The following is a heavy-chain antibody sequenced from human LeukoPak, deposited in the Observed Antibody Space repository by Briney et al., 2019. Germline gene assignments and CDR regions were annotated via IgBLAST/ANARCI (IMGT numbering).Heavy chain of an antibody. V-gene: IGHV3-23*01. CDR1: GFTFSSYA. D-gene: IGHD3-16*01. Sequence: PGGSLRLSCAASGFTFSSYAMSWVRQAPGKGLEWVSAISGSGGSTYYADSVKGRFTISRDNSKNTLYLQMNSLSAEDTAVYYCAKKGGGGVYYFDYWGQGTLVTVSS. J-gene: IGHJ4*02. CDR3: AKKGGGGVYYFDY. CDR2: ISGSGGST.